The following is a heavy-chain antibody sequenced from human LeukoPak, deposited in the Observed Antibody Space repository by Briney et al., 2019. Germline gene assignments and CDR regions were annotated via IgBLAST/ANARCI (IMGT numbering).Heavy chain of an antibody. CDR2: IIPIFGTA. J-gene: IGHJ6*02. V-gene: IGHV1-69*13. D-gene: IGHD2-2*01. Sequence: SVKVSCKASGGTFSSYAISWVRQAPGQGLEWMGGIIPIFGTANYAQKFQGRVTITADESTSTAYMELSSLRSEDTAVYYCALIVVVPATMDYYYYGMDVWGQGTTVTVSS. CDR1: GGTFSSYA. CDR3: ALIVVVPATMDYYYYGMDV.